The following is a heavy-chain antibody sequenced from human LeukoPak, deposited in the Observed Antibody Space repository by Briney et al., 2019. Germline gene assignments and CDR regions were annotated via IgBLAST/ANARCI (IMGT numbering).Heavy chain of an antibody. D-gene: IGHD1-26*01. Sequence: SETLSLTCTVSGGSISSSSYYWGWIRQPPGKGLEWIGYIYYSGSTYYNPSLKSRVTISVDTSKNQFSLKLSSVTAADTAVYYCARVRPPLGEFDYWGQGTLVTVSS. V-gene: IGHV4-30-4*08. CDR1: GGSISSSSYY. CDR2: IYYSGST. CDR3: ARVRPPLGEFDY. J-gene: IGHJ4*02.